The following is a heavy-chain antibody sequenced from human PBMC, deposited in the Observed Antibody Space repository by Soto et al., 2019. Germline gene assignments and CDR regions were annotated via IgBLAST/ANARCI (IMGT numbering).Heavy chain of an antibody. J-gene: IGHJ6*03. D-gene: IGHD7-27*01. CDR1: GFTFSSYA. CDR2: ISGSGGST. Sequence: PGVSLRLSCAASGFTFSSYAMSWVRQAPGKGLEWVSAISGSGGSTYYADSVKGRFTISRDNSKNTLYLQMNSLRAEDTAVYYCAKGTLTGVYYYYYMDVWGKGTTVTVSS. V-gene: IGHV3-23*01. CDR3: AKGTLTGVYYYYYMDV.